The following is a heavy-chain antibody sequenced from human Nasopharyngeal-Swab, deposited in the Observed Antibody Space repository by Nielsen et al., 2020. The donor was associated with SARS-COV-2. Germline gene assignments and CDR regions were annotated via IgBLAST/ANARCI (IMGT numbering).Heavy chain of an antibody. Sequence: VRQMPGKGLEWMGIIYPGDSDTRYSPSFQGQVTISADKSISTAYLQWSSLKASDTAMYYCARGQGLTGWFDPRGQGTLVTVSS. CDR2: IYPGDSDT. J-gene: IGHJ5*02. V-gene: IGHV5-51*01. D-gene: IGHD3-10*01. CDR3: ARGQGLTGWFDP.